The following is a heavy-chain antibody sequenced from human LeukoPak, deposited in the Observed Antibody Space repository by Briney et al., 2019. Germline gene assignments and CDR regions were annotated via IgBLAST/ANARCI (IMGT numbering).Heavy chain of an antibody. J-gene: IGHJ4*02. Sequence: GGSLRLSCAASGFTFSSYAMSWVRQAPGKGLEWVSSISSSSSYIYYADSVKGRFTISRDNAKNSLYLQMNSLRAEDTAVYYCARGVTIFGVVISGYYWGQGTLVTVSS. V-gene: IGHV3-21*01. D-gene: IGHD3-3*01. CDR1: GFTFSSYA. CDR2: ISSSSSYI. CDR3: ARGVTIFGVVISGYY.